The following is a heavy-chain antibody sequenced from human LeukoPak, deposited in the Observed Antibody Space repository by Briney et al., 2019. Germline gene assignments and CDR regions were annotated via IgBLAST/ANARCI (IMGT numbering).Heavy chain of an antibody. J-gene: IGHJ4*02. D-gene: IGHD3-22*01. Sequence: PSETLSLTCTVSGGSVNSGSYYWNWIRQPPGKGLEWIGYIYYSGSTNYNPSLKSRVTISVDTSKNQLSLKLSSVTAADTAVYYCARDYYDSSGYRMNFDYWGQGTLVTVSS. V-gene: IGHV4-61*01. CDR3: ARDYYDSSGYRMNFDY. CDR2: IYYSGST. CDR1: GGSVNSGSYY.